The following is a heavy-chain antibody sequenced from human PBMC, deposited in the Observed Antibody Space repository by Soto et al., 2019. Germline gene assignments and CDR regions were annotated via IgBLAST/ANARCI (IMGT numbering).Heavy chain of an antibody. CDR1: GFTFSSYG. CDR2: ISGSGGST. CDR3: AKEGRYSSRRGYFDY. V-gene: IGHV3-23*01. J-gene: IGHJ4*02. Sequence: EVQLLESGGGLVQPGGSLRLSCAASGFTFSSYGMSWVRQAPGKGLEWVSGISGSGGSTYYADSVKGRFTISRDNPKNTVYLQMNSLRAEDTAVYYCAKEGRYSSRRGYFDYWGQGTLVTVSS. D-gene: IGHD6-13*01.